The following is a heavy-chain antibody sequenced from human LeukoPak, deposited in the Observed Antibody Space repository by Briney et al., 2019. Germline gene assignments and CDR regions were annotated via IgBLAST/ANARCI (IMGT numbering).Heavy chain of an antibody. J-gene: IGHJ4*02. D-gene: IGHD3-22*01. V-gene: IGHV1-18*01. Sequence: ASVKVSCKASGYTFTSHGISWVRRAPGQGLEWMGWTSVYNGNTNYPQKFQGRVTMTTDTSTSTAYMELRSLRSDDTAVYYCARGLTLGDSSGYYYPDYWGQGTPVTVSS. CDR2: TSVYNGNT. CDR1: GYTFTSHG. CDR3: ARGLTLGDSSGYYYPDY.